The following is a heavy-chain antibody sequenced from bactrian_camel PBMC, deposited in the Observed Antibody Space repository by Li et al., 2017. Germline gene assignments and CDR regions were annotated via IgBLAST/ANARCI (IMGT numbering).Heavy chain of an antibody. CDR3: AADRLRCLRADGWPVPDYNY. D-gene: IGHD5*01. J-gene: IGHJ4*01. Sequence: HVQLVESGGASVQAGGSLRLSCAASGYTAPHYCMAWFRQAPGKEREGVAGIDSFGRTTYAPSVQGRFTISQDNAKSTVYLQMNSLSSEDTATYYCAADRLRCLRADGWPVPDYNYWGQGTQVTVS. CDR2: IDSFGRT. CDR1: GYTAPHYC. V-gene: IGHV3S53*01.